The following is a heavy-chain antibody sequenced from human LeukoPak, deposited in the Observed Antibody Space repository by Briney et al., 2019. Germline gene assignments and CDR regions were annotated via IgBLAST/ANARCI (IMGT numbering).Heavy chain of an antibody. D-gene: IGHD6-6*01. CDR2: IIPIFGTA. J-gene: IGHJ6*03. CDR3: ARVPTSSSIAAPDDGYYYMGV. CDR1: GGTFSSYA. Sequence: SVKVSCKASGGTFSSYAISWVRQAPGQGLGWMGRIIPIFGTANYAQKFQGRVTITTDESTSTAYMELSSLRSEDTAVYYCARVPTSSSIAAPDDGYYYMGVWGKGTTVAVSS. V-gene: IGHV1-69*05.